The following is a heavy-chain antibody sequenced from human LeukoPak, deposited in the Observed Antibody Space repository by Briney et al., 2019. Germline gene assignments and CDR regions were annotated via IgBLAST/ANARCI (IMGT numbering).Heavy chain of an antibody. D-gene: IGHD3-3*01. CDR1: GYTFTSYG. J-gene: IGHJ3*02. Sequence: ASVKVSCKASGYTFTSYGISWVRQAPGQGLEWMGWISAYNGNTNYAQKLQSRVTMTTDTSTSTAYMELRCLRSDDTAVYYCARAPPKSYDFWSGSQDAFDIWGQGTMVSVSS. CDR3: ARAPPKSYDFWSGSQDAFDI. V-gene: IGHV1-18*01. CDR2: ISAYNGNT.